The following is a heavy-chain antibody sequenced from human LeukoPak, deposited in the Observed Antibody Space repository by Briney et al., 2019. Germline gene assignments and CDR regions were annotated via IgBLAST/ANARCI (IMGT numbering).Heavy chain of an antibody. J-gene: IGHJ4*02. V-gene: IGHV4-61*02. D-gene: IGHD5-24*01. CDR1: GGSISSGSYY. CDR2: VYTSGST. Sequence: PSQPLSLTCTVSGGSISSGSYYWHWIRQPAGKGLEWIGRVYTSGSTSYNLSLKSRVTMSVDTSKNQFSLKLSSVTAADTAVYYCAVSSMATTSSFGYWGQGTLVTVSS. CDR3: AVSSMATTSSFGY.